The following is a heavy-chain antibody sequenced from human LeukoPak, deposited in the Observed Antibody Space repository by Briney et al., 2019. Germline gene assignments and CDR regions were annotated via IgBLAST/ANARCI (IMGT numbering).Heavy chain of an antibody. D-gene: IGHD1-26*01. Sequence: GGSLRLSCAASGFTFSTYNMNWVRQAPGKGLEWVSSITSSSTYIYYADSVKGRFTISRDNAKNSLYLQMNSMRAEDTAVYYCARDPYSGGYGDYYYYYMDLWGQGTTVTISS. V-gene: IGHV3-21*01. CDR1: GFTFSTYN. CDR2: ITSSSTYI. J-gene: IGHJ6*03. CDR3: ARDPYSGGYGDYYYYYMDL.